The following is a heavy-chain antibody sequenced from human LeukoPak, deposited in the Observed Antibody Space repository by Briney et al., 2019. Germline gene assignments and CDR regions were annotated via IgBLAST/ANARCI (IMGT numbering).Heavy chain of an antibody. J-gene: IGHJ4*02. CDR3: ARSRWMDYDSSGYYFDY. V-gene: IGHV3-30-3*01. D-gene: IGHD3-22*01. CDR1: GFTFSSYA. CDR2: ISYDGSNK. Sequence: GGSLRLSCAASGFTFSSYAMHWVRQAPGKGLEWVAVISYDGSNKYYADSVRGRFTISRDNSKNTLYLQMNGLRAEDTAVYYCARSRWMDYDSSGYYFDYWGQGTLVTVSS.